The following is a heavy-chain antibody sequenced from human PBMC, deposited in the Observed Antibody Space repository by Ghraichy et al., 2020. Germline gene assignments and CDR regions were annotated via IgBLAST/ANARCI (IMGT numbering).Heavy chain of an antibody. CDR3: ARDDYSSGLFTYYYGMDV. D-gene: IGHD3-22*01. V-gene: IGHV1-69*13. CDR2: IIPIFGTA. J-gene: IGHJ6*02. Sequence: SVKVSCKASGGTFSSYAISWVRQAPGQGLEWMGGIIPIFGTANYAQKFQGRVTITADESTSTAYMELSSLRSEDTAVYYCARDDYSSGLFTYYYGMDVWGQGTTVTVSS. CDR1: GGTFSSYA.